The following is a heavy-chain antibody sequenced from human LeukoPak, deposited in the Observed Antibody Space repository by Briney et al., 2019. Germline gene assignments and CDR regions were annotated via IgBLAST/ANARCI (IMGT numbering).Heavy chain of an antibody. CDR1: GFTFSSYG. J-gene: IGHJ3*02. V-gene: IGHV3-30*02. CDR2: IRYDGSNE. D-gene: IGHD1-26*01. Sequence: PGGSLRLSCAASGFTFSSYGMHWVRQAPGKGLEWVSFIRYDGSNEYYADSVRGRFTISRDNSKNTLYLQMNSLRAEDTAVYYCARGGSYLSAFDIWGQGTMVTVSS. CDR3: ARGGSYLSAFDI.